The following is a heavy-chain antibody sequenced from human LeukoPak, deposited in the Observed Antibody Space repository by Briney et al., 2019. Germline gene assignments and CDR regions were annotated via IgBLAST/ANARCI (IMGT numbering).Heavy chain of an antibody. CDR1: GYTFTGYY. J-gene: IGHJ5*02. D-gene: IGHD2-2*01. V-gene: IGHV1-2*02. CDR3: ARAHIVVVPAASQGFDP. Sequence: ASVKVSCKASGYTFTGYYMHWARQAPGQGLEWMGWINPNSGGTNYAQKFQGRVTMTRDTSISTAYMELSRLRSDDTAVYYCARAHIVVVPAASQGFDPWGQGTLVTVSS. CDR2: INPNSGGT.